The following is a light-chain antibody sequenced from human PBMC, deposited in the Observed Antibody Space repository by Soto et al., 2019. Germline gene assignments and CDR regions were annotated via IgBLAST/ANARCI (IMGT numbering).Light chain of an antibody. J-gene: IGKJ1*01. CDR1: QSVGGN. Sequence: EIVMTQSPATLSVSPGERATRSCRASQSVGGNLAWYQQKPGQAPRLLIYGASTRATGIPARFSGSGSGTEFTLTISSLQSEDFAVYYCQQYTYWPPVSFGQGTKVEIK. V-gene: IGKV3-15*01. CDR2: GAS. CDR3: QQYTYWPPVS.